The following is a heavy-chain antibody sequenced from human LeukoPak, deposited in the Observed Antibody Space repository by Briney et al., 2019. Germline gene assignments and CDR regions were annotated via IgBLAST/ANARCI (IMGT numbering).Heavy chain of an antibody. V-gene: IGHV1-69*06. CDR3: ARDSYHSSCYYGGYYYYMDV. Sequence: SVKVSCKASGGTFSRYSIRWVRQAPGQGLEWMGGIIPIFGTENYAQKFQGRVTITADKSTSTAYMELSSLRSEDTAVYYCARDSYHSSCYYGGYYYYMDVWGKGTTVTVSS. J-gene: IGHJ6*03. CDR2: IIPIFGTE. CDR1: GGTFSRYS. D-gene: IGHD3-22*01.